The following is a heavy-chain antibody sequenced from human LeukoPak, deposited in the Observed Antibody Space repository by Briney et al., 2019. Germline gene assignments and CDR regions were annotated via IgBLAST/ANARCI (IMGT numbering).Heavy chain of an antibody. V-gene: IGHV4-59*04. Sequence: PSETLSLTCTVSGDSISDYYWSWIRQPPGKGLEWIGYIYYSGSTYYNPSLKSRVTISVDTSKNQFSLKLSSVTAADTAVYYCASLHAPSLRNWFDPWGQGTLVTVSS. CDR2: IYYSGST. J-gene: IGHJ5*02. CDR1: GDSISDYY. D-gene: IGHD2-8*01. CDR3: ASLHAPSLRNWFDP.